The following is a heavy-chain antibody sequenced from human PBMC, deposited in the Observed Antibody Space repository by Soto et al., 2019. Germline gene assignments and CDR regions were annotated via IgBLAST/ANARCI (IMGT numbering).Heavy chain of an antibody. CDR3: TKLYKNAWPIDY. CDR2: ITYNGATT. CDR1: GFTFRNYA. D-gene: IGHD1-20*01. V-gene: IGHV3-23*01. J-gene: IGHJ4*02. Sequence: GGSLRLSCAASGFTFRNYAMTWVRQAPGRGPEWVSTITYNGATTYYTDSVQGRFTISRDNSNNKLFLQMNSLRAEDTAIYYCTKLYKNAWPIDYWGQGTLVTVSS.